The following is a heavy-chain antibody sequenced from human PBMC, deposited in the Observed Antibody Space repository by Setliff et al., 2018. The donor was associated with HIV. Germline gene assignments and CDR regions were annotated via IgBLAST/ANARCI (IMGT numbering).Heavy chain of an antibody. Sequence: GASVKVSCKASGYTFTAYGITWVRQAPGQGLEWMGWMSAYSGDTKYAQKIQGRVNMTRDTSTDTAYMELSSLRPEDTAVYYCASPTAIPHWGQGTLVTVSS. J-gene: IGHJ4*02. V-gene: IGHV1-18*04. CDR3: ASPTAIPH. CDR2: MSAYSGDT. D-gene: IGHD2-21*02. CDR1: GYTFTAYG.